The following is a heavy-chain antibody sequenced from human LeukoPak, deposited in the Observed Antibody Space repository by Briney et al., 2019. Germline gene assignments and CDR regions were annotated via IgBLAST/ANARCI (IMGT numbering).Heavy chain of an antibody. D-gene: IGHD6-13*01. J-gene: IGHJ4*02. CDR1: XXTFXSYG. V-gene: IGHV1-18*01. Sequence: SVXXSXKASXXTFXSYGISWVRQAPGQGLEWMGWISAYNGNTNYAQKLQGRVTMTTDTSTSTAYMELRSLRSDDTAVYYCARVRAAAGNFDYWGQGTLVTVSS. CDR2: ISAYNGNT. CDR3: ARVRAAAGNFDY.